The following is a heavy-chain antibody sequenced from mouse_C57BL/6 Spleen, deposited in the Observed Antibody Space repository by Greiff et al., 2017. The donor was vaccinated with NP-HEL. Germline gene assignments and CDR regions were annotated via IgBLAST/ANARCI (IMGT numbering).Heavy chain of an antibody. CDR1: GYSITSGYY. CDR2: ISYDGSN. D-gene: IGHD2-4*01. J-gene: IGHJ3*01. Sequence: EVQLQESGPGLVKPSPSLSLSCSVTGYSITSGYYWNWIRQFPGNKLEWMGYISYDGSNNYNPSLKNRISITRDTSKNQFFLKLNSVTTEDTATYYCARGYYDYDDGFAYWGQGTLVTVSA. CDR3: ARGYYDYDDGFAY. V-gene: IGHV3-6*01.